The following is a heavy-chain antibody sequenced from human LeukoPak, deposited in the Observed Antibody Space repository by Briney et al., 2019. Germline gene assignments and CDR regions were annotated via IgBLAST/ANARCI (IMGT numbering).Heavy chain of an antibody. Sequence: GGSLRLSCAASGFTFSSYGMHWVRQAPGKGLDWVAFIRYDGSIKDYADSVKGRFTISRDNSKNTLYLQMNRLRAEDTAVYYCARDRGSSGWLYFGYWGQGTLVTVSS. CDR1: GFTFSSYG. D-gene: IGHD6-19*01. CDR2: IRYDGSIK. J-gene: IGHJ4*02. V-gene: IGHV3-30*02. CDR3: ARDRGSSGWLYFGY.